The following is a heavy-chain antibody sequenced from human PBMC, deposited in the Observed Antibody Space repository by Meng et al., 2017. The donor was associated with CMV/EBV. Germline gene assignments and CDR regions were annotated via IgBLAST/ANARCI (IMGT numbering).Heavy chain of an antibody. D-gene: IGHD3-3*01. CDR2: IWYDGSNK. J-gene: IGHJ4*02. CDR3: AKSPPYDFWSGYDY. CDR1: GFTFSSYG. V-gene: IGHV3-33*06. Sequence: GGSLRLSCAASGFTFSSYGMHWVRQAPGKGLEWVAVIWYDGSNKYYADSVKGRFTISRDNSKNTLYLQMNSLRAEDTAVYYCAKSPPYDFWSGYDYWGQGTLVNVSS.